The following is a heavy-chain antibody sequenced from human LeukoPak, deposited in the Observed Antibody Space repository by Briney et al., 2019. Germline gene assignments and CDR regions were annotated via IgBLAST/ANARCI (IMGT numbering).Heavy chain of an antibody. CDR3: ARGTSFQYNWFDP. CDR1: GYTFTGYY. J-gene: IGHJ5*02. Sequence: ASVKVSCKASGYTFTGYYMHWVRQAPGQGLEWMGWINPNSGGTNYAQKFQGRVTMTRDTSISTAYMELSRLRSDDTAVYYCARGTSFQYNWFDPWGQRTVVTVSS. CDR2: INPNSGGT. D-gene: IGHD2-2*01. V-gene: IGHV1-2*02.